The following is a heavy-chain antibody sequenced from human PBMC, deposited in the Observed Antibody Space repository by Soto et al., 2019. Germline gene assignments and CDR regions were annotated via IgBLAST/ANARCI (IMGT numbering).Heavy chain of an antibody. CDR3: VRSGDNYNLLAY. CDR2: SSNSGSFT. CDR1: GFTSSDHY. V-gene: IGHV3-11*06. J-gene: IGHJ4*02. Sequence: GGSVRLSCAASGFTSSDHYMSWIRQAPGKGLEWFGYSSNSGSFTRYAYCVKGRFSISGDTAKNSLYLQINSMRGDDTAIYYCVRSGDNYNLLAYLGQGTPVTVSS. D-gene: IGHD1-1*01.